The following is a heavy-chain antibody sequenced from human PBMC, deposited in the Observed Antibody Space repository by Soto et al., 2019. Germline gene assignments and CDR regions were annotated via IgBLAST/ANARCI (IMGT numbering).Heavy chain of an antibody. V-gene: IGHV3-23*01. CDR1: GFTFSAYP. CDR2: ISGSDGGDNT. D-gene: IGHD2-15*01. Sequence: VQLLESGGALVQPGGSLRLSCAASGFTFSAYPMSWVRQSPGKGLEWLSTISGSDGGDNTYSADSVKGRFTISRDNSMNTLYLQMNSLRAEDTAVYYCAKSLCRGGSCKGYFDSWGQGTQVTVSS. CDR3: AKSLCRGGSCKGYFDS. J-gene: IGHJ4*02.